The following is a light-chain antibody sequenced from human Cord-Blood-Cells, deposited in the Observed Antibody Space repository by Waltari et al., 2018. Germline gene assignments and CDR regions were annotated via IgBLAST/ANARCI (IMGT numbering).Light chain of an antibody. V-gene: IGLV2-14*01. Sequence: QSALTQPASVSGSPGQSITISCTGTSSDVGGSHYVSGYQQPPGKAPKLMIYDVSNRPGGVYKRLSGAKSGNTASLTISGLQAEDEADYYCSSYTSSSTYVFGTGTKVTVL. CDR2: DVS. J-gene: IGLJ1*01. CDR3: SSYTSSSTYV. CDR1: SSDVGGSHY.